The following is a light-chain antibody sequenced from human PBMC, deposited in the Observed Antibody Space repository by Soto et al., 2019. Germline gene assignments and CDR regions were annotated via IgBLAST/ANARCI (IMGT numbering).Light chain of an antibody. J-gene: IGKJ4*01. CDR2: DAS. CDR1: QTVRNNY. CDR3: QQDNNWPRALT. V-gene: IGKV3D-20*02. Sequence: EFVLTQSPGTLSLSPGERATLSCRASQTVRNNYLAWYQQKPGQAPRLLIYDASSRATGIPDRFSGSGSGTEFTLTISSLQSEDFAVYYCQQDNNWPRALTFGGGTKVDIK.